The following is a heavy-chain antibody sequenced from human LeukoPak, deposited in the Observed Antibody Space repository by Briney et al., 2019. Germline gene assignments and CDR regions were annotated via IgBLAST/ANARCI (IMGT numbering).Heavy chain of an antibody. J-gene: IGHJ4*02. CDR3: AREYYFDNSGYYGVGDY. CDR2: FNPNSGGT. Sequence: ASVKVSCKASGYTFIDYYMHWVRQAPGQGLEWMGWFNPNSGGTNYAQEFQGRVTMTRDTSISTAYMELSRLRSDDTAVYYCAREYYFDNSGYYGVGDYWGQGTLVTVSS. CDR1: GYTFIDYY. D-gene: IGHD3-22*01. V-gene: IGHV1-2*02.